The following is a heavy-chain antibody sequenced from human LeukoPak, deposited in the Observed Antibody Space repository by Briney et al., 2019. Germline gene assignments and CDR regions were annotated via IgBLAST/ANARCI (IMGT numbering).Heavy chain of an antibody. CDR2: IRSSGSPI. CDR1: GSTFSGYS. Sequence: GGSLRLACAASGSTFSGYSMNWVRQAPGKGLEWVSYIRSSGSPIYCADSVKGRFTISRDNAKNSVYLQMNSLRDEDTAVYYCVRDPDALDYWGQGTLVTVSS. CDR3: VRDPDALDY. V-gene: IGHV3-48*02. J-gene: IGHJ4*02.